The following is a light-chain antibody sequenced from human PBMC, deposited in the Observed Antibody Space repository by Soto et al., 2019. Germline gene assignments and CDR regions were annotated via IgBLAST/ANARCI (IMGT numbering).Light chain of an antibody. CDR3: QQYNILPPT. CDR1: QRISTN. V-gene: IGKV3-15*01. J-gene: IGKJ1*01. Sequence: DIEMTQSPPILSVSPGEGATLSCRASQRISTNLAWYQHIPGQAPRLLIVSSSRRPTDVPARFSGSGSGKDFTLTTSSLHSEDSAFYYCQQYNILPPTFGQGTKVEVK. CDR2: SSS.